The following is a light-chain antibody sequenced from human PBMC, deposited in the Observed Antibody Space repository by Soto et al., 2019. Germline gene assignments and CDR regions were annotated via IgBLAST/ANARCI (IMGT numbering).Light chain of an antibody. CDR3: SSYTSSSTPVV. CDR2: EVS. Sequence: QSVLTQPASVSGSLGQSVTISCTGTSSDVGGYNYVSWYQQHPGKAPKLMIYEVSNRPSGVSNRFSGSKSGNTASLTISGLQAEDEADYYCSSYTSSSTPVVFGGGTQLTVL. CDR1: SSDVGGYNY. V-gene: IGLV2-14*01. J-gene: IGLJ2*01.